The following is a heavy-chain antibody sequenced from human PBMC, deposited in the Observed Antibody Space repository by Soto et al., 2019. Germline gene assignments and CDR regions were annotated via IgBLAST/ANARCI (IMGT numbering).Heavy chain of an antibody. CDR3: ARGKDWLLYYFDY. D-gene: IGHD3-9*01. CDR1: GGSFSGYH. V-gene: IGHV4-34*01. J-gene: IGHJ4*02. Sequence: SETLSLTCAVYGGSFSGYHWSWIRQPPGKGLEWIGEINHSGSTNYNPSLKSRVTISVDTSKNQFSLKLSSVTAADTAVYYCARGKDWLLYYFDYWGQGTLVTVSS. CDR2: INHSGST.